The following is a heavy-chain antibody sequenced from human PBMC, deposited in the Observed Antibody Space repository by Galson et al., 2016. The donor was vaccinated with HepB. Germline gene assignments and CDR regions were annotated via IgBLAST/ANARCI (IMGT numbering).Heavy chain of an antibody. CDR3: ARAPSESDYEYYFDY. CDR1: GFSLSTSGMC. V-gene: IGHV2-70*01. D-gene: IGHD1-26*01. CDR2: IDWDGYQ. Sequence: PALVKPTQTLTLTCTFSGFSLSTSGMCVSWIRQPPGKALEWLALIDWDGYQYYSTSLKTRLTISKDTSKNQVVLTMTNMDPVDTATYYCARAPSESDYEYYFDYWGQGTLVTVSS. J-gene: IGHJ4*02.